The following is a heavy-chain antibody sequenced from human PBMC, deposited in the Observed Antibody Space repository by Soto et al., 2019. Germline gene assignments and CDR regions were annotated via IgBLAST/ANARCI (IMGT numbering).Heavy chain of an antibody. CDR1: GYIFTTYW. CDR2: IYPDDSDT. Sequence: XESLKISCKCSGYIFTTYWIGLVRQMPGKGLEWMGIIYPDDSDTTYSPSFQGQVTISADKSISTAYLQWNSLKASDTDMYYCARHHIGDHRYYSYGMDVWGQGTTVTVSS. V-gene: IGHV5-51*01. J-gene: IGHJ6*02. D-gene: IGHD2-21*01. CDR3: ARHHIGDHRYYSYGMDV.